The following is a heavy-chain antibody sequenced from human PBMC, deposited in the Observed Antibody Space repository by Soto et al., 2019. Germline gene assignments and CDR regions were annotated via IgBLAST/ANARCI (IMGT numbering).Heavy chain of an antibody. CDR1: GFTFSSYG. CDR2: ISYDGSNK. CDR3: AGQYCDSSSCYALY. D-gene: IGHD2-2*01. V-gene: IGHV3-30*03. J-gene: IGHJ4*02. Sequence: GGSLRLSCAASGFTFSSYGMHWVRQAPGKGLEWVAVISYDGSNKYYADSVKGRFTISRDNSKNTLYLQMNSLRAEDTAVYYCAGQYCDSSSCYALYWGQGTLVTVSS.